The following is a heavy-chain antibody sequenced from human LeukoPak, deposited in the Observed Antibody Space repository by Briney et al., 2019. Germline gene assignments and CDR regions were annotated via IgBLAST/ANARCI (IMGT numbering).Heavy chain of an antibody. D-gene: IGHD5-24*01. CDR1: GYTFTTYG. Sequence: ASVKVSCKTSGYTFTTYGISWVRQAPGQGLEWMGWISGHKGNTIYAQKHRGRVTMTTDTSTTTAYMDLRSLRPDDTAVYYCARDHVPRGDGYNYYEYWGQGTLVTVSS. CDR2: ISGHKGNT. V-gene: IGHV1-18*01. J-gene: IGHJ4*02. CDR3: ARDHVPRGDGYNYYEY.